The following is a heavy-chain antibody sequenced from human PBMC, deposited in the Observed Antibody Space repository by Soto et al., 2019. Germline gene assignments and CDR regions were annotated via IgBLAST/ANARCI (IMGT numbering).Heavy chain of an antibody. V-gene: IGHV1-18*01. CDR2: ISAYNGNT. CDR3: ARDAGYKWNYGGSWFDP. D-gene: IGHD1-7*01. Sequence: QVQLVQSGAEVKKPGASVKVSCKASGYTFTSYGISWVRQAPGQGLEWMGWISAYNGNTNYAQKLQGRVTMTTDTSTRPAYMELRSLRPDDTAVYYWARDAGYKWNYGGSWFDPWGQGTLVTVSS. J-gene: IGHJ5*02. CDR1: GYTFTSYG.